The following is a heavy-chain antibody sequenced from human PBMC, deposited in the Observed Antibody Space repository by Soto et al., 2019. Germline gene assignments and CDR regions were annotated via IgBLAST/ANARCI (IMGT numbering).Heavy chain of an antibody. CDR2: INVSDGST. Sequence: QVQLAQSGAEVKKPGASVKVSCKASGYPFTSYYLHWVRQAPGQGPEWMGRINVSDGSTRYAQNFQGSVTMTRDTSTTTVYMELSPLRSDDTAVYYCAREAAVAGTAFDHWGQGTLVTVSS. J-gene: IGHJ5*02. D-gene: IGHD6-19*01. CDR1: GYPFTSYY. CDR3: AREAAVAGTAFDH. V-gene: IGHV1-46*01.